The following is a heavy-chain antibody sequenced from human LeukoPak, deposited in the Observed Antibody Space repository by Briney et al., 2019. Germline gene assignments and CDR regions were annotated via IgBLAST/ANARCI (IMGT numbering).Heavy chain of an antibody. V-gene: IGHV3-30*02. Sequence: GGSLRLSCAASGFTFSSYGMHWVRQAPGKGLEWVAFIRYDGSNKYYADSVKGRFTISRDNSKNTLYLQMNSLRAEDTAVYYCAKESLVDTAISDAFDIWGQGTMVTVSS. D-gene: IGHD5-18*01. CDR2: IRYDGSNK. J-gene: IGHJ3*02. CDR3: AKESLVDTAISDAFDI. CDR1: GFTFSSYG.